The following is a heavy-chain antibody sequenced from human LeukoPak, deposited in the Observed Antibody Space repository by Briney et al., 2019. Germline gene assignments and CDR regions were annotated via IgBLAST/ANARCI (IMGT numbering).Heavy chain of an antibody. V-gene: IGHV3-23*01. Sequence: GGSLRLSCAASGFTFSSYAMSWVRQAPGKGLEWVSAISGSGGSTYYADSVKGRFTISRDNAKNSLYLQMNSLRAEDTAVYYCARDKQWLTIGGFDYWGQGTLVTVSS. CDR1: GFTFSSYA. CDR3: ARDKQWLTIGGFDY. CDR2: ISGSGGST. J-gene: IGHJ4*02. D-gene: IGHD6-19*01.